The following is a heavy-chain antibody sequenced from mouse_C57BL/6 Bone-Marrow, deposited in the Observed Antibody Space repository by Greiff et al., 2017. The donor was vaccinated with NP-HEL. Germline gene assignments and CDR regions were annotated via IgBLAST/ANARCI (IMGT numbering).Heavy chain of an antibody. D-gene: IGHD1-1*01. CDR3: ARDAGDYGSLDY. Sequence: EVHLVESGGGLVKPGGSLKLSCAASGFTFSSYAMSWVRQTPEKRLEWVATISDGGSYTYYPDNAKGRFTISRDNAKNNLYLQMSHLKSEDTAMYYCARDAGDYGSLDYWGQGTTLTVSS. CDR2: ISDGGSYT. CDR1: GFTFSSYA. V-gene: IGHV5-4*01. J-gene: IGHJ2*01.